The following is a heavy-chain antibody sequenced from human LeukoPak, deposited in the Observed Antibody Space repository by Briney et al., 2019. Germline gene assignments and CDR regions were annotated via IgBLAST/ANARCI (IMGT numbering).Heavy chain of an antibody. Sequence: ASVKVSCKASEGTFSSYAISWVRQAPGQGLEWMGGIIPIFGTANYAQKFQGRVTITADESTSTAYMELSSLRSEDTAVYYCARVRVSRRVGATESSYFDYWGQGTLVTVSS. D-gene: IGHD1-26*01. CDR1: EGTFSSYA. CDR2: IIPIFGTA. V-gene: IGHV1-69*13. J-gene: IGHJ4*02. CDR3: ARVRVSRRVGATESSYFDY.